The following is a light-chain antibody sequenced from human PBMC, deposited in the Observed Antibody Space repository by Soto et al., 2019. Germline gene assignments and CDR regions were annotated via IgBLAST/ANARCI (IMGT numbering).Light chain of an antibody. CDR3: CSSAGSSTLV. V-gene: IGLV2-11*01. Sequence: QSALTQPRSVSGSPGQSLTISCTGASSDVGGYNFVSWYQHHPGKAPKLMIYDVSKRPSGIPDRFSGSKSGNTASLSISGLQAEDEADYYCCSSAGSSTLVFGGGTKVTVL. CDR2: DVS. CDR1: SSDVGGYNF. J-gene: IGLJ2*01.